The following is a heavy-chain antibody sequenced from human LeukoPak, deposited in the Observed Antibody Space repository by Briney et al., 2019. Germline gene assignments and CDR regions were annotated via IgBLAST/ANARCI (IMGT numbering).Heavy chain of an antibody. Sequence: PGGSLRLSCEASGFTFSDYGVNWVRQAPGKGLGWVSGIIPSGGSTYYADSVKGRFTISRDNAKNSLYLQMNSLRAEDTAVYYCAELGITMIGGVWGKGTTVTISS. D-gene: IGHD3-10*02. J-gene: IGHJ6*04. CDR1: GFTFSDYG. CDR2: IIPSGGST. V-gene: IGHV3-23*01. CDR3: AELGITMIGGV.